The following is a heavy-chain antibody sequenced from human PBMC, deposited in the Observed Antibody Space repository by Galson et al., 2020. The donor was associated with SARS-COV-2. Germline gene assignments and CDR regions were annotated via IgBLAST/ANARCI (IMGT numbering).Heavy chain of an antibody. V-gene: IGHV4-34*01. Sequence: SETLSLTCAVYGGSFNGFYWSWIRQAPGKGLEWIGEINESGSTNYNPSLKRRVIISADTSKNQFSLKLSSVTAADTAVYYCARGRGVIATFNKYYYMDVWGKGTTVAVSS. D-gene: IGHD2-21*01. CDR1: GGSFNGFY. CDR3: ARGRGVIATFNKYYYMDV. CDR2: INESGST. J-gene: IGHJ6*03.